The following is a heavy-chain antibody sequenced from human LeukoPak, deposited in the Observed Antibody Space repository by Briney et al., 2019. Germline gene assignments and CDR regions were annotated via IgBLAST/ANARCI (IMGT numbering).Heavy chain of an antibody. J-gene: IGHJ5*02. Sequence: SETLCLTCTVSGGSISSYYWSWIRQPPGKGLEWIGFMFNSGSTNYNPSLKSRVTISLDTSKNHFSLELNSVTAADTAVYYCARDSVTTGEVKFDPWGQGTLVTVSS. V-gene: IGHV4-59*01. CDR1: GGSISSYY. D-gene: IGHD4-17*01. CDR3: ARDSVTTGEVKFDP. CDR2: MFNSGST.